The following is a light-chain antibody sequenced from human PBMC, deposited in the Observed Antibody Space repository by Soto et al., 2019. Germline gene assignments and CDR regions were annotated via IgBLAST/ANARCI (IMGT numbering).Light chain of an antibody. CDR3: QSYDSSLSEGV. Sequence: QSVLTQPPSVSGAPGQRVTISCTGSSSNIGAGYDVHWYQQLPGTAPKLLIYGNSNRPSGVPDRFSGSKSGTSASLAITGLQAEDGADYYCQSYDSSLSEGVFGGGTKLTVL. CDR2: GNS. CDR1: SSNIGAGYD. J-gene: IGLJ2*01. V-gene: IGLV1-40*01.